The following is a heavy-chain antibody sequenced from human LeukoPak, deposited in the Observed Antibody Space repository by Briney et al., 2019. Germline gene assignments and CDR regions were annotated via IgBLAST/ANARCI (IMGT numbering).Heavy chain of an antibody. D-gene: IGHD4-17*01. J-gene: IGHJ4*02. CDR1: GFTFSSYW. CDR2: IKQDGSQK. Sequence: GGSLRPSCAASGFTFSSYWMTWVRQAPGKGLEWVASIKQDGSQKYYVDSVKGRFSISRDNAKNSLYLQMSSLRAEDTAVYYCARAAGSTVTTRFDYWGPGTLVTVSS. CDR3: ARAAGSTVTTRFDY. V-gene: IGHV3-7*01.